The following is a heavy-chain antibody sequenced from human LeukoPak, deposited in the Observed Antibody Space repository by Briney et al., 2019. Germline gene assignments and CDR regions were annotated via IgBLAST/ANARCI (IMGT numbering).Heavy chain of an antibody. V-gene: IGHV1-2*02. J-gene: IGHJ4*02. D-gene: IGHD1-26*01. CDR3: AREQWELPFDY. CDR2: INPNSGGT. CDR1: GNTFTNYY. Sequence: GASVKVSCKASGNTFTNYYIHWVRQAPGQGLEWMGWINPNSGGTNYAQKFQGRVTMTRDTSISTAYMELSRLRSDDTAVYYCAREQWELPFDYWGQGTLVTVSS.